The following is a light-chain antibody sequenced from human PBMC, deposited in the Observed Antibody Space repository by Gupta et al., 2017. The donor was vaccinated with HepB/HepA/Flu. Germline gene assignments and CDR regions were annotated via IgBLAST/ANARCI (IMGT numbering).Light chain of an antibody. V-gene: IGKV2-30*01. Sequence: VVLTPSPLSPPVTLGQPASISCRSTLSLIYRNRYTYLNWFYQRPGQAPRRLIYRVSTRDSGVPERFSGSGSGNDFTLTISRVEAEDVGTYYCKQGKHWLCTFGQGTKLEIK. J-gene: IGKJ2*02. CDR2: RVS. CDR3: KQGKHWLCT. CDR1: LSLIYRNRYTY.